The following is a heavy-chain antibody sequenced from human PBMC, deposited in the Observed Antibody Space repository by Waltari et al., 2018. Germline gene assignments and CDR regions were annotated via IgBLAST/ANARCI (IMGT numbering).Heavy chain of an antibody. CDR3: ARESAPDYYDFWSDPHAFDI. D-gene: IGHD3-3*01. CDR1: GGSISSYY. CDR2: IYYSGST. J-gene: IGHJ3*02. V-gene: IGHV4-59*01. Sequence: QVQLQESGPGLVKPSETLSLTCTVSGGSISSYYWSWIRQPPGTGLEWIGYIYYSGSTNYNPSLKSRVTISVDTSKNQFSLKLSSVTAADTAVYYCARESAPDYYDFWSDPHAFDIWGQGTMVTVSS.